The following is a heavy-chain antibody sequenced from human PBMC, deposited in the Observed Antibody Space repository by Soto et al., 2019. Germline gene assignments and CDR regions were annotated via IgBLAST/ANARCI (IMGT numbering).Heavy chain of an antibody. CDR2: IYYSGST. CDR3: ARDLMVRGVGWFDP. J-gene: IGHJ5*02. Sequence: SETLSLTCTVSGASISSYYWSWIRQPPGKGLEWVGYIYYSGSTNYNPSLKSRVTITIDTSKNKFSLKLSTVTAADTAVYYCARDLMVRGVGWFDPWGQGTLVTVSS. V-gene: IGHV4-59*01. CDR1: GASISSYY. D-gene: IGHD3-10*01.